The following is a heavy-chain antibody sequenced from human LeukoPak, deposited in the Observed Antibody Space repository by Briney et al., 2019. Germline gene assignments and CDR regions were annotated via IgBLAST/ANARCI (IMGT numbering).Heavy chain of an antibody. CDR1: GFTFNNYA. CDR2: LVGSGGVT. D-gene: IGHD1-26*01. J-gene: IGHJ4*02. CDR3: AKDSGSYHSIDY. Sequence: GGSLRLSCAASGFTFNNYAMNWVRQAPGKGLEWVSILVGSGGVTYYADSVRGRFTISRDNSKNTLYLQMNSLRTEDTAVYYCAKDSGSYHSIDYWGQGTLVTVSS. V-gene: IGHV3-23*01.